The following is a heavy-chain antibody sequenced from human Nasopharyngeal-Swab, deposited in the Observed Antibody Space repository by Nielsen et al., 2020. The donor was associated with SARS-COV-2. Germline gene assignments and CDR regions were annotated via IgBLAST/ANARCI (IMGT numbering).Heavy chain of an antibody. J-gene: IGHJ5*01. V-gene: IGHV3-9*01. CDR1: GFTFDDYA. D-gene: IGHD2-15*01. CDR2: IRRNSENI. CDR3: AKDSCSGLTCSGWFDS. Sequence: SLKISCTASGFTFDDYAMHWVRQVPGKGLEWVSGIRRNSENIVYGDSVRGRFTISRDNAATSLHLQMNRLRPEDSALYYCAKDSCSGLTCSGWFDSWGQGILVTVSS.